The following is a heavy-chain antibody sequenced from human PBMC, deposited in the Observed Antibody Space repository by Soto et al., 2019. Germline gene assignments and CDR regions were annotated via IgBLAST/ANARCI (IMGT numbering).Heavy chain of an antibody. Sequence: DVQLLESGGGLVQPGGSLRLSCAASGFTFGNYAINWVRLAPGKGLEWVSGISGGGGTTYYADSVKGRFTIFRDTSKNTVFLQMNSLRADDTAVYYCAKGFIVVVTVLRPDDAFDVWGRGTMVTVSS. CDR2: ISGGGGTT. V-gene: IGHV3-23*01. CDR1: GFTFGNYA. CDR3: AKGFIVVVTVLRPDDAFDV. J-gene: IGHJ3*01. D-gene: IGHD2-21*02.